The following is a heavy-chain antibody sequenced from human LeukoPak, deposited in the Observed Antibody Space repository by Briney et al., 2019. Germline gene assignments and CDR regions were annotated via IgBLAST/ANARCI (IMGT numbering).Heavy chain of an antibody. CDR2: INSDGVST. CDR3: AKGGGNVIDY. Sequence: PGGPLRLSCAASGLPFSSYWMHWVRQAPGKGLVWVSRINSDGVSTSYADSVKGRLTISRDNAKNTLYLQMNSLRDEDTAVYYCAKGGGNVIDYWGQGTLVTVSS. J-gene: IGHJ4*02. V-gene: IGHV3-74*01. CDR1: GLPFSSYW. D-gene: IGHD3-16*01.